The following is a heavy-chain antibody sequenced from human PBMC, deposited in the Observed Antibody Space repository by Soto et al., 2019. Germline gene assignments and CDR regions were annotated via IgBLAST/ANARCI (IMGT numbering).Heavy chain of an antibody. CDR1: GGTFSSYA. V-gene: IGHV1-69*06. Sequence: SVKVSCKASGGTFSSYAISWVRQAPGQGLEWMGGITPIFGTANYAQKFQGRVTITADKSTSTAYMELSSLRSEDTAVYYCARSAYDYSNYGLDYWGQGTLVTVSS. CDR3: ARSAYDYSNYGLDY. J-gene: IGHJ4*02. CDR2: ITPIFGTA. D-gene: IGHD4-4*01.